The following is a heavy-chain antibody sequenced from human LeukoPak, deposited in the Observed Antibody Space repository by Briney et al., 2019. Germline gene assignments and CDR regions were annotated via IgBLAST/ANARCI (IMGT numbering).Heavy chain of an antibody. Sequence: ASVKVSCKASGYTFTSYYMHWVRQAPGQGLEWMGWINPNSGGTNYAQKFQGRVTMTRDTSISTAYMELSRLRSDDTAVYYCARVGGLIAVAANFDYWGQGTLVTVSS. J-gene: IGHJ4*02. CDR1: GYTFTSYY. D-gene: IGHD6-19*01. CDR2: INPNSGGT. CDR3: ARVGGLIAVAANFDY. V-gene: IGHV1-2*02.